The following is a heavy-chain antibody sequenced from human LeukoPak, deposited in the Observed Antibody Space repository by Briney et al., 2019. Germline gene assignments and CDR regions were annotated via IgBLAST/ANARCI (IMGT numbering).Heavy chain of an antibody. CDR2: IYYSGST. J-gene: IGHJ4*02. CDR3: AREHSSSWYRKYYFDY. CDR1: GGSISSNSYY. V-gene: IGHV4-39*07. Sequence: SETLSLTCTVSGGSISSNSYYWGWTRQPPGMGLEWIGSIYYSGSTYYNPSLKSRATISVDTSKNQFSLKLSSVTAADTAVYYCAREHSSSWYRKYYFDYWGQGTLVTVSS. D-gene: IGHD6-13*01.